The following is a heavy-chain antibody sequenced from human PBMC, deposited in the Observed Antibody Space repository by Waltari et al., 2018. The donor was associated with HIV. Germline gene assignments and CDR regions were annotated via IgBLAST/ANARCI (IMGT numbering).Heavy chain of an antibody. Sequence: QVQLVQSGAEVRKPGSSVKVSCKASGGPFSSYTIRWVRQAPGQALEWMGGSVPFLGRASYAQKFQGRVTITADKSTSTAYMELSRLRSEDRAVYYCARDAGYYDRRGGYYFDYWGQGTLVTVSS. CDR1: GGPFSSYT. D-gene: IGHD3-22*01. CDR3: ARDAGYYDRRGGYYFDY. J-gene: IGHJ4*02. CDR2: SVPFLGRA. V-gene: IGHV1-69*08.